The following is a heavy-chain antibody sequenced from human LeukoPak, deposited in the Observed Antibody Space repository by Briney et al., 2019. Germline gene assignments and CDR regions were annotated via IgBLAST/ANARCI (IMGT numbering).Heavy chain of an antibody. J-gene: IGHJ1*01. CDR1: GLTFSSNN. V-gene: IGHV3-21*01. CDR2: ISRSSSYI. CDR3: ARDPPSFQH. Sequence: PGGSLRLSCAASGLTFSSNNMNWVRQAPGKGLEGVSSISRSSSYIYYADSVKGRFTISRDNAKNSLYLQMNSLRAEDTAVYYCARDPPSFQHWGQGTLVTVSS.